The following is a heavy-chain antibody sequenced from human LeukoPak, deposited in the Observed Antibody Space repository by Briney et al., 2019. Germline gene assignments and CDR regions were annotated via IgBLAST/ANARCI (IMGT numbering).Heavy chain of an antibody. J-gene: IGHJ5*02. CDR2: IYHSGST. CDR1: GGSIGSGGYS. V-gene: IGHV4-30-2*01. CDR3: ARAKNQLPRFDP. D-gene: IGHD2-2*01. Sequence: SETLSLTCAVSGGSIGSGGYSWSWIRQPPGKGLEWIGYIYHSGSTYYNPSLKSRVTISVDRSKNQFSLKLSSVTAADTAVYYCARAKNQLPRFDPCGQGTLVTVSS.